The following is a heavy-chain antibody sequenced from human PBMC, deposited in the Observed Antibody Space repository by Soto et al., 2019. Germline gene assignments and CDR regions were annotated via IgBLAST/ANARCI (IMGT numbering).Heavy chain of an antibody. CDR3: ARGPWKDYYDSSGYLDY. D-gene: IGHD3-22*01. CDR2: IIPIFGTA. CDR1: GCTFSSYA. V-gene: IGHV1-69*01. Sequence: QVQLVQSGAEVKKPGSSVKVSCKASGCTFSSYAISWVRQAPGQGLEWMGGIIPIFGTANYAQKFQGRVTITADESTSTAYMELSSLRSEDTAVYYCARGPWKDYYDSSGYLDYWGQGTLVTVSS. J-gene: IGHJ4*02.